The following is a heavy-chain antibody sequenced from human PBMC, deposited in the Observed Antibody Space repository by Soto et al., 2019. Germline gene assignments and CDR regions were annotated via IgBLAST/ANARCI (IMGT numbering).Heavy chain of an antibody. J-gene: IGHJ5*02. D-gene: IGHD3-22*01. CDR2: IIPILGIA. V-gene: IGHV1-69*02. Sequence: QVQLVQSGAEVKKPGSSVKVSCKASGGTFSSYTISWVRQAPGQGLEWMGRIIPILGIANYAQKFQGRVTITADKSTSTAYMELSSLGSEDTAVYYCARGNYYDSSGYDWFDPWGQGTLVTVSS. CDR1: GGTFSSYT. CDR3: ARGNYYDSSGYDWFDP.